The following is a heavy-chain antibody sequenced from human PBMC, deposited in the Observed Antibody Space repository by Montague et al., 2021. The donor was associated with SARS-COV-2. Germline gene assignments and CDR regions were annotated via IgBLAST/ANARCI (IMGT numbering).Heavy chain of an antibody. CDR1: GDSVSSGAYY. D-gene: IGHD3-9*01. J-gene: IGHJ5*02. CDR3: AREYFDSRGLVWIDP. Sequence: SETLSLTCTVSGDSVSSGAYYWSWIRQPPGKGLEWIAYIYYSGNTYTKYNPSLESRVSISVDTSKNQFSLKLTSGSAADTAVYYCAREYFDSRGLVWIDPWGQGTLVIVSS. CDR2: IYYSGNTYT. V-gene: IGHV4-61*08.